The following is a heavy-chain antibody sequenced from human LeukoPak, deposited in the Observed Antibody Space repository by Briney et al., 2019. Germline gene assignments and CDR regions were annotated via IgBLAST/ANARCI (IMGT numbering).Heavy chain of an antibody. V-gene: IGHV3-13*01. CDR2: IGTAGDT. J-gene: IGHJ3*02. Sequence: PGGSLRLSCAASGFTFSSYDMHWVRQATGKGLEWVSAIGTAGDTYYPGSVKGRFTISRENAKNSLYLQMNSLRAGDTAVYYCARAPGYSGYDSGAFDIWGQGTMVTVSS. CDR3: ARAPGYSGYDSGAFDI. D-gene: IGHD5-12*01. CDR1: GFTFSSYD.